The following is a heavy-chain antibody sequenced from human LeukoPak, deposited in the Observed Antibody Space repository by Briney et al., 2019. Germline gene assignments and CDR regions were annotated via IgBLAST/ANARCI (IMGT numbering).Heavy chain of an antibody. D-gene: IGHD2-21*02. J-gene: IGHJ4*02. Sequence: SETLSLTCAVYGGSFSGYYWSWIRQPPGKGLEWIGEINHSGSTNYNPSLKSRVTISVDTSKNQFSLKLSSVTAADTAVYYCARGEEHIVVVTAIRGGCYFDYWGQGTLVTVSS. V-gene: IGHV4-34*01. CDR3: ARGEEHIVVVTAIRGGCYFDY. CDR1: GGSFSGYY. CDR2: INHSGST.